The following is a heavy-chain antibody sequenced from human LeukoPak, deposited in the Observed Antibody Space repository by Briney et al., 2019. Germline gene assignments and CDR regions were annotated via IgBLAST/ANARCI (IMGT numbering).Heavy chain of an antibody. CDR2: IYYSGRT. CDR3: ASDHSGWLGLGY. D-gene: IGHD6-19*01. V-gene: IGHV4-39*01. J-gene: IGHJ4*02. Sequence: SETLSLTCTVSGGSISSSRYYWGWIRQPPGKGLEWIGNIYYSGRTYYNSSLESRVTISVDTSKNQFSLRLSSVTATDTGVYYCASDHSGWLGLGYWGQGTLVSVSS. CDR1: GGSISSSRYY.